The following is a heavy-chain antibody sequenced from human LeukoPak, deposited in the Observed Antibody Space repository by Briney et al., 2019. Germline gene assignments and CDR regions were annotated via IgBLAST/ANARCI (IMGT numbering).Heavy chain of an antibody. CDR2: IYSGGST. D-gene: IGHD1-20*01. CDR1: GFTVSSNY. Sequence: GGSLRLSCAASGFTVSSNYMSWVRQAPGKGLEWVSVIYSGGSTYYADSVKGRFTISRDNSKNTLYLQMNSLRAEDTAVYYCARRRYNWNAIDYWGQGTLVTVSS. V-gene: IGHV3-53*01. J-gene: IGHJ4*02. CDR3: ARRRYNWNAIDY.